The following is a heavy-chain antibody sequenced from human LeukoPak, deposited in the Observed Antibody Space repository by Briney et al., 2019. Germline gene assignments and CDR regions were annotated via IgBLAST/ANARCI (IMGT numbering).Heavy chain of an antibody. CDR2: IYYSGST. D-gene: IGHD3-22*01. V-gene: IGHV4-31*03. J-gene: IGHJ4*02. CDR1: GGSISSGGYY. Sequence: SETLSLTCTVSGGSISSGGYYWSWIRQHPGKGLEWIGYIYYSGSTYYNPSLKSRVTISVDTSKNQFSLKLSSVTAADTAVYYCARGYDSSGYYYGPSLFDYWGQGTLVTVSS. CDR3: ARGYDSSGYYYGPSLFDY.